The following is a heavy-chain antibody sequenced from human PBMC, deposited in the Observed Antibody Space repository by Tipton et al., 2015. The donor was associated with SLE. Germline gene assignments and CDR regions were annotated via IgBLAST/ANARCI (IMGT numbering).Heavy chain of an antibody. Sequence: TLSLTCSVSGASISNSNYDWAWIRQPPGKGLEWIGGIYFAGSTQYKPSLKSRVTVSLDTSKNQFSLGLTSVTAADTAVYYCARLPNSIYSHYYYHMDVWGKGTTVTVSS. CDR2: IYFAGST. J-gene: IGHJ6*03. CDR3: ARLPNSIYSHYYYHMDV. CDR1: GASISNSNYD. V-gene: IGHV4-39*01. D-gene: IGHD4-11*01.